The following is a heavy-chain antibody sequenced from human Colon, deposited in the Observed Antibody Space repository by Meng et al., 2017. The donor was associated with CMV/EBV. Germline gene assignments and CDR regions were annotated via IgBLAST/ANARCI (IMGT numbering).Heavy chain of an antibody. CDR2: INPYSGDT. Sequence: QVQLLQSGAGMREPGASVKVSCKASGYTFTGYLIHWVRQAPGQGLEWMGWINPYSGDTIYAQKFEVGVTMTRDASITTAYLELSSLKSDDTAVYYCGTFGGDFDYWGQGTLVTVSS. V-gene: IGHV1-2*02. CDR1: GYTFTGYL. J-gene: IGHJ4*02. CDR3: GTFGGDFDY. D-gene: IGHD3-3*01.